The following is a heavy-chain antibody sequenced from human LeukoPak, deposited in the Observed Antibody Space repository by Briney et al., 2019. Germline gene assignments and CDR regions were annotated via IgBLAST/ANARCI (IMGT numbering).Heavy chain of an antibody. CDR1: GFTFSSYA. V-gene: IGHV3-30*04. CDR3: ARDRGSDY. J-gene: IGHJ4*02. CDR2: ISYDGSNK. D-gene: IGHD3-10*01. Sequence: GRSLRLSCAASGFTFSSYAMHWVRQAPGKGLEWVAVISYDGSNKYYADSVKGRFTIYRDNSKNTLYLQMNSLRAEDTAVYYCARDRGSDYWGQGTLVTVSS.